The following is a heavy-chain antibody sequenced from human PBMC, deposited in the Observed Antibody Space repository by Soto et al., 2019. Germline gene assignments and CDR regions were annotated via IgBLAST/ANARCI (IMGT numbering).Heavy chain of an antibody. Sequence: GGSLRLSCAASGFTFSSYSMNWVRQAPGKGLEWVSSISSSSSYIYYADSVKGRFTISRDNAKNSLYLQMNSLRAEDTAVYYCARDLAPWRIQLWLYDAFDIWGQGTMVTVSS. CDR3: ARDLAPWRIQLWLYDAFDI. D-gene: IGHD5-18*01. J-gene: IGHJ3*02. CDR1: GFTFSSYS. CDR2: ISSSSSYI. V-gene: IGHV3-21*01.